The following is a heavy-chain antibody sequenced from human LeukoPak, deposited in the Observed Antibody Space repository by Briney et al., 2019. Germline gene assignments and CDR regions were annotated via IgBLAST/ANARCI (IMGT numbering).Heavy chain of an antibody. J-gene: IGHJ3*02. D-gene: IGHD3-22*01. CDR1: GGSFSGYY. CDR3: ARAFTGGNYYDSSGYAFDI. CDR2: INHRGST. Sequence: SETLSLTCAVYGGSFSGYYWSWLRQPPGKGLEWIGEINHRGSTNYNPSLKSRVTISVDTSKNQFSLKLSSVTAADTAVYYCARAFTGGNYYDSSGYAFDIWGQGTMVTVSS. V-gene: IGHV4-34*01.